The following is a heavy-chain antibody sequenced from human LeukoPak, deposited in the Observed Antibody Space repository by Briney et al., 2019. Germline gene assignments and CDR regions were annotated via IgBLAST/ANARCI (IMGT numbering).Heavy chain of an antibody. CDR1: GFTFSGFV. CDR3: ARNANYYDSSGDFDY. Sequence: GGSLRLPCAASGFTFSGFVMNWVRQAPGKGLEWVSTISGSGGTTYYADSVKGRFTISRDNAKNSLYLQMNSLRAEDTAVYYCARNANYYDSSGDFDYWGQGTLVTVSS. CDR2: ISGSGGTT. V-gene: IGHV3-48*01. D-gene: IGHD3-22*01. J-gene: IGHJ4*02.